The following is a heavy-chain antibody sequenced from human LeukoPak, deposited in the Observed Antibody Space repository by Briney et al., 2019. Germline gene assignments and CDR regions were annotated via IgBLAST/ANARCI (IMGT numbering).Heavy chain of an antibody. CDR3: AKGGPVSGNYYFFDY. D-gene: IGHD1-26*01. J-gene: IGHJ4*02. V-gene: IGHV3-23*01. CDR2: ISISGGGT. CDR1: GFTFSDYA. Sequence: AGGSLRLSCVASGFTFSDYAMSWVRQAPGKGLEWVSSISISGGGTYYAESVKGRFTISRDNSKNTLYLQMNSLRAEDTAVYYCAKGGPVSGNYYFFDYWGQGTLVTVSS.